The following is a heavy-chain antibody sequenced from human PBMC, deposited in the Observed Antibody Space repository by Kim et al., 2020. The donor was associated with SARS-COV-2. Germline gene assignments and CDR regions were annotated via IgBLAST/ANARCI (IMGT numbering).Heavy chain of an antibody. CDR1: GGSISSSSYY. Sequence: SETLSLTCTVSGGSISSSSYYWGWIRQPPGKGLEWIGSIYYSGSTYYNPSLKSRVTISVDTSKNQFSLKLSSVTAADTAVYYCARHGLYSSSWDHENNW. CDR2: IYYSGST. J-gene: IGHJ5*01. CDR3: ARHGLYSSSWDHENNW. V-gene: IGHV4-39*01. D-gene: IGHD6-13*01.